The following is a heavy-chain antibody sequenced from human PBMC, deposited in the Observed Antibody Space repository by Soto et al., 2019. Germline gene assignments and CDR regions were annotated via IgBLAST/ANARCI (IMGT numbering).Heavy chain of an antibody. CDR1: GYTFATST. CDR2: IKAYSGNT. J-gene: IGHJ4*02. V-gene: IGHV1-18*01. D-gene: IGHD4-17*01. CDR3: AIADYGDDDY. Sequence: QLVQSGPEAKKPGASVKVSCKASGYTFATSTISWLRQAPGQGPEWMGWIKAYSGNTNYAQKPHGRFTMTTDTSTSTAYMELRSLTTDDTAIYYCAIADYGDDDYWGQGTLVTVSS.